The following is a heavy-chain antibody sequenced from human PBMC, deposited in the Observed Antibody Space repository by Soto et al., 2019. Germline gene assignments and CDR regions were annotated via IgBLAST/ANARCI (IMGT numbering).Heavy chain of an antibody. CDR3: AASCVGCGGFNYYGMDV. CDR1: GGSISSCGYY. D-gene: IGHD2-21*01. J-gene: IGHJ6*02. CDR2: IYYSGST. V-gene: IGHV4-31*03. Sequence: QVQLQESGPGLVKPSQTLSLTCTVSGGSISSCGYYWSWIRQHTGKGLEWIGYIYYSGSTYYNPSLNSRCTISVDTSKNQFSLKLSSVTAADTAVYYCAASCVGCGGFNYYGMDVWGQVTTVTVSS.